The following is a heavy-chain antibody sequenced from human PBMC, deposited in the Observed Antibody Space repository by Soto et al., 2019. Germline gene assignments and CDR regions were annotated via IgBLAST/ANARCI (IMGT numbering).Heavy chain of an antibody. CDR1: GFTVSSNY. Sequence: GGSLRLSCAASGFTVSSNYMSWVRQAPGKGLEWVSAIYSGGSTYYADAVKSRLTISRDKSNNTPYLQMNSLRAEDTAVYYCAGGIRGVINSHLQLMDVWGQGTTVTVSS. J-gene: IGHJ6*02. V-gene: IGHV3-53*01. CDR3: AGGIRGVINSHLQLMDV. CDR2: IYSGGST. D-gene: IGHD3-10*01.